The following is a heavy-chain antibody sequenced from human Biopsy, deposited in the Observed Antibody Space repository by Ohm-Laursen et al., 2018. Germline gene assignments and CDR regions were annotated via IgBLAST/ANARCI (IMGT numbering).Heavy chain of an antibody. D-gene: IGHD2-2*01. J-gene: IGHJ6*02. V-gene: IGHV1-8*01. Sequence: GASVKVSCKTYGYTFTSYDISWMRQVSGQGLAWIGWVNPVSKNTVSVKDFRGRVTLTGDTSSSTSYMELRSLTSKDTAIYYCARAVRNQMLSTVWGQGTAVTVSS. CDR2: VNPVSKNT. CDR3: ARAVRNQMLSTV. CDR1: GYTFTSYD.